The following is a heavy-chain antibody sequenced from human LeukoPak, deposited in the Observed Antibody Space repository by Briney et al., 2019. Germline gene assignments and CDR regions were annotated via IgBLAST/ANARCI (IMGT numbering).Heavy chain of an antibody. CDR3: ARGAITISNAQPFDY. V-gene: IGHV1-2*02. J-gene: IGHJ4*02. CDR1: GYTFTGYY. D-gene: IGHD3-3*01. CDR2: INPNSGGT. Sequence: ASVKVSCKASGYTFTGYYMHWVRQAPGQGLEWMGWINPNSGGTNYAQKFQGRATMTRDTSISTAYMELSRLRSDDTAVYYCARGAITISNAQPFDYWGQGTLVTVSS.